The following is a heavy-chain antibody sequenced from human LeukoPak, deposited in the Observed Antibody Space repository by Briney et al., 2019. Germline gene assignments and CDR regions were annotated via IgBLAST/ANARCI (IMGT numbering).Heavy chain of an antibody. CDR3: ARGIAAAAVTKFDY. CDR2: IHPSDSDT. V-gene: IGHV5-51*01. Sequence: GESLKISCMGSGYSFTSSWIGWVRQMPGKGLEWMGIIHPSDSDTRYSPSFQGQVTISADKSISTAYLQWSSPKASDSGVYYCARGIAAAAVTKFDYWSQGTLVTVSS. J-gene: IGHJ4*02. D-gene: IGHD6-13*01. CDR1: GYSFTSSW.